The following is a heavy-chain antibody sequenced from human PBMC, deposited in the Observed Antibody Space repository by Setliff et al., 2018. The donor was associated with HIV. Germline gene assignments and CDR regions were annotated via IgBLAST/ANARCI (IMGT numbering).Heavy chain of an antibody. J-gene: IGHJ3*02. Sequence: GGSLRLSCAASGFTFSSAWMIWVRQAPGTGRVWVSRINSDGSSISYADSVKGRFTITRDNAKNTLYLQMNCLRGEDTAVYYCARHSDWYGNDAFDIWGQGTRVTVAS. CDR3: ARHSDWYGNDAFDI. D-gene: IGHD6-19*01. CDR2: INSDGSSI. V-gene: IGHV3-74*01. CDR1: GFTFSSAW.